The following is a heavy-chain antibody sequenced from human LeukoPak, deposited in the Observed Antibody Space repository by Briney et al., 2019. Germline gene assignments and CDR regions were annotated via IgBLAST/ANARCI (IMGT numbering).Heavy chain of an antibody. J-gene: IGHJ4*02. Sequence: GGSLRLSCTATGFTFGVFGMAWVRQAPGQGLEWVSTISGNGGNVHQADSVKGRFTISRDNARSTLYLQMNSLRGEDTAVYYCAKDAGPQQLVFFDAWGQGTLVNVSS. D-gene: IGHD6-6*01. CDR3: AKDAGPQQLVFFDA. CDR2: ISGNGGNV. V-gene: IGHV3-23*01. CDR1: GFTFGVFG.